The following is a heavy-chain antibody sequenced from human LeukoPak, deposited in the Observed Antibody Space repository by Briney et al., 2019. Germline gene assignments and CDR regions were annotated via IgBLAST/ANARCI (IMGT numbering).Heavy chain of an antibody. D-gene: IGHD5-12*01. V-gene: IGHV3-74*01. J-gene: IGHJ4*02. Sequence: GGSLRLSCAASGLTFSNYWMHWVRHAPGKGLVWVSRIKSDESSTSYAESVKGRFIISRDNAKNTVFLQMNSLRAEDTAMYYCVREGRDNGYDFDNWGQGNRVVVSS. CDR2: IKSDESST. CDR1: GLTFSNYW. CDR3: VREGRDNGYDFDN.